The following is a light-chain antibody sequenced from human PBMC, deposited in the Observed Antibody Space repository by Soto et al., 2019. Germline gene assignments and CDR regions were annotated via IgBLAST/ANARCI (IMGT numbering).Light chain of an antibody. CDR3: QSYDSALSARYV. Sequence: QSVLTQPPSVSGAPGQRVSISCTGSSTNIGAGYGLHWYQQRPGTAPKLLIVGGTIRPSGGPDRCSASTSGTSASLAITGLQPEDEGDYYCQSYDSALSARYVFGTGTKLTVL. CDR2: GGT. V-gene: IGLV1-40*01. J-gene: IGLJ1*01. CDR1: STNIGAGYG.